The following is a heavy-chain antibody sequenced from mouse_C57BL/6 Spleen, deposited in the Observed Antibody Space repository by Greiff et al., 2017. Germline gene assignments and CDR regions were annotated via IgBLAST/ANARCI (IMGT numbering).Heavy chain of an antibody. V-gene: IGHV1-15*01. CDR3: TRSGGLRDFDY. J-gene: IGHJ2*01. CDR2: IDPETGGT. D-gene: IGHD2-2*01. Sequence: VQLQQSGAELVRPGASVTLSCKASGYTFTDYEMHWVKQTPVHGLEWIGAIDPETGGTAYNQKFKGKAILTADKSSSTAYMELRSLTSEDSAVYYCTRSGGLRDFDYWGQGTTLTVSS. CDR1: GYTFTDYE.